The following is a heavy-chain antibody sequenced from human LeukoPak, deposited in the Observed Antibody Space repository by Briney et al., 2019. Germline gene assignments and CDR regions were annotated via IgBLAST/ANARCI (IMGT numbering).Heavy chain of an antibody. CDR1: GFTFSSYG. D-gene: IGHD5-12*01. V-gene: IGHV3-30*02. CDR2: IRYDGSNK. Sequence: PGGSLRLSCAASGFTFSSYGMHWVRQAPGKGLEWVAFIRYDGSNKYYADSVKGRFTISRDNSKNTLYLQMNSLRAEDTAVYYCAKVGYDVSPIDWYFDLWGRGTLVTVSS. CDR3: AKVGYDVSPIDWYFDL. J-gene: IGHJ2*01.